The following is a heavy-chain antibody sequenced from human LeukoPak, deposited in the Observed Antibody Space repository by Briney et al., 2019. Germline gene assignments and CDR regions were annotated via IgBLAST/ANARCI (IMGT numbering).Heavy chain of an antibody. CDR3: ARAPSYYGSGSYYAFDI. Sequence: SQTLPLTCAVSGGSISSGGYSWIWIRQPPGKGLEWIGYIYHSGSTYYNPSLKSRVTISVDRSKNQFSLKLSSVTAADTAVYYCARAPSYYGSGSYYAFDIWGQGTMVTVSS. CDR1: GGSISSGGYS. J-gene: IGHJ3*02. D-gene: IGHD3-10*01. V-gene: IGHV4-30-2*01. CDR2: IYHSGST.